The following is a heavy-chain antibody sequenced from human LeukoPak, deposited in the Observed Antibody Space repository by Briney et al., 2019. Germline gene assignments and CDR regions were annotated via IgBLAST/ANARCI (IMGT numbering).Heavy chain of an antibody. V-gene: IGHV3-23*01. Sequence: GWSLRLSCGASGFTFSSYAVSWVRQAPGKGLEWVSAISASGGSTYYADSVKGRFTISRDNSRNTVYLQMNSLRAEDTAVYYRAKTRFYSNYPDWFDPWGQGTLVTVSS. D-gene: IGHD4-11*01. CDR1: GFTFSSYA. J-gene: IGHJ5*02. CDR3: AKTRFYSNYPDWFDP. CDR2: ISASGGST.